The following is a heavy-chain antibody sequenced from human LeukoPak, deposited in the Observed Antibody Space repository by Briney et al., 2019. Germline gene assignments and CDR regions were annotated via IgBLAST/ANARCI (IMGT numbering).Heavy chain of an antibody. CDR3: ARDLGGYSYGYTPDY. D-gene: IGHD5-18*01. V-gene: IGHV3-7*03. Sequence: GGSLRLSCAASGFTFSSYWMSWVRQAPGKGLEWVANIKQDGSEKYYVDSVKGRFTISRDNPKNSLYLQMNSLRAEDTAVYYCARDLGGYSYGYTPDYWGQGTLVTVSS. CDR2: IKQDGSEK. CDR1: GFTFSSYW. J-gene: IGHJ4*02.